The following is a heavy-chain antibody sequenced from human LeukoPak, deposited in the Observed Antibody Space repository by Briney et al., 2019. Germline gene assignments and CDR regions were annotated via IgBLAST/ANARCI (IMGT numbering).Heavy chain of an antibody. D-gene: IGHD6-25*01. CDR1: GYTFTGYY. CDR2: INPNSGGT. J-gene: IGHJ4*02. CDR3: ATSSIAASSDGYFDR. Sequence: ASVKVSCKASGYTFTGYYMHWVRQAPGQGLEWMGWINPNSGGTNYAQKFQGRVTMTRDTSISTAYMELSRLRSDDTAVYYCATSSIAASSDGYFDRWGQGILVTVSS. V-gene: IGHV1-2*02.